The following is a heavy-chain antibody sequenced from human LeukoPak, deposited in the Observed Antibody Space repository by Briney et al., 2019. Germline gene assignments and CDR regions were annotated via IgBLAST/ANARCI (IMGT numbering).Heavy chain of an antibody. CDR2: ISYDGKSQ. CDR1: GFTFSSFA. Sequence: TGGSLRLSCAASGFTFSSFAIHWVRQAPGKGLEWVAVISYDGKSQYYADSVKGRFTISRDSAKNSLYLQMNSLRADDTAVYYCASGTAEAPLDNWGQGTLVTVSS. J-gene: IGHJ4*02. V-gene: IGHV3-30*04. D-gene: IGHD6-13*01. CDR3: ASGTAEAPLDN.